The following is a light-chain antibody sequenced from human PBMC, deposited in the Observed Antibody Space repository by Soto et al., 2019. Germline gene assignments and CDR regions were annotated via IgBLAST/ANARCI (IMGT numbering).Light chain of an antibody. V-gene: IGKV1-9*01. CDR3: QQLNSYPRT. CDR2: AAS. CDR1: QGISSY. Sequence: DIQMTQSPSSVSASVGDRVTITFRASQGISSYLAWYQQKPGKAPKLLIYAASTLQSGVPSRFRGSGSGTEFTLTISSLQPEDFETYYCQQLNSYPRTFGQGTKVDIK. J-gene: IGKJ1*01.